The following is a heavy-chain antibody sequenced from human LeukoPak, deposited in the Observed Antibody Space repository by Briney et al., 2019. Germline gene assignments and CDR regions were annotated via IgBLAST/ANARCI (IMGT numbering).Heavy chain of an antibody. CDR2: ISGSSYTT. CDR1: GFTFSSYA. J-gene: IGHJ2*01. Sequence: PGGSLRLSCAASGFTFSSYAMSWVRQAPGKGPEWVSSISGSSYTTYYADSVKGRFTISRDNSKNTVYLQMNSLRAEDTAVYYCAREGLGIELPAGYFDLWGRGTLVTVSS. CDR3: AREGLGIELPAGYFDL. D-gene: IGHD7-27*01. V-gene: IGHV3-23*01.